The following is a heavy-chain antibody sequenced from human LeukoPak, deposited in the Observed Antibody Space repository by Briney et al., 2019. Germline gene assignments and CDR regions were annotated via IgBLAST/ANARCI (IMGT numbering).Heavy chain of an antibody. D-gene: IGHD2-2*03. Sequence: SQTLSLTCAISGDSVSRNTAAWNWIRQSPSRGLEWLGRTYYRSKWYNDYAVSVKGRITINPDTSENQFYLQLNSVTPEDTAVYYCASGYCSSTCCYLDYWGQGTLATVSS. V-gene: IGHV6-1*01. CDR1: GDSVSRNTAA. CDR2: TYYRSKWYN. J-gene: IGHJ4*02. CDR3: ASGYCSSTCCYLDY.